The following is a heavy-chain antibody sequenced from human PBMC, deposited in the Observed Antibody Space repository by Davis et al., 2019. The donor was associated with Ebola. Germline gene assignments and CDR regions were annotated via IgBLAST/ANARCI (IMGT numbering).Heavy chain of an antibody. Sequence: GESLKISCAASGFTFSSYSMNWVRQAPGKGLEWVSSISSSSSYIYYADSVKGRFTISRDNAKNSLYLQMNSLRDEDTAVYYCARDRHYYDSSGYYYTTPLDYWGQGTLVTVSS. CDR2: ISSSSSYI. D-gene: IGHD3-22*01. V-gene: IGHV3-21*01. J-gene: IGHJ4*02. CDR3: ARDRHYYDSSGYYYTTPLDY. CDR1: GFTFSSYS.